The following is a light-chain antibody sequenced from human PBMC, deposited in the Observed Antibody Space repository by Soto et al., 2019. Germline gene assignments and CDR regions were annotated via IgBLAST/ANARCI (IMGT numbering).Light chain of an antibody. CDR1: QSISSW. Sequence: DIQMTQSHSTLSASVGDRVTITCPASQSISSWLAWYQQKPGKAPKLLIYDASILESGVPSRFSGSGSGTEFTLTISSLEPEDFAVYYCQQRSNWPITFGQGTRLEIK. V-gene: IGKV1-5*01. J-gene: IGKJ5*01. CDR3: QQRSNWPIT. CDR2: DAS.